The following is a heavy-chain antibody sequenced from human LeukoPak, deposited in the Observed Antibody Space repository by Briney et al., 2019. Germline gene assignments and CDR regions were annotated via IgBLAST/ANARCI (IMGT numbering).Heavy chain of an antibody. CDR1: GASVSSGSYY. Sequence: SETLSLTCNVSGASVSSGSYYWSWIRQPPGKGLEWIGYIYYSGSTNYNPSLKSRVTISVDTSKNQFSLKLSSVTAADTAVYYCARSSYDFWSGYYGLRENNWFDPWGQGTLVTVSS. V-gene: IGHV4-61*01. J-gene: IGHJ5*02. D-gene: IGHD3-3*01. CDR2: IYYSGST. CDR3: ARSSYDFWSGYYGLRENNWFDP.